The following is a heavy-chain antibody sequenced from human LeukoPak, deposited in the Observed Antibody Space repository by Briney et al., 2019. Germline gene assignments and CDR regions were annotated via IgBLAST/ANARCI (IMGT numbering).Heavy chain of an antibody. CDR3: ARVVDYGDYSDWFDP. D-gene: IGHD4-17*01. J-gene: IGHJ5*02. V-gene: IGHV3-11*01. CDR1: GFTFSDYY. CDR2: ISSSGNTI. Sequence: GGSLRLSCAASGFTFSDYYMSRIRQAPGKGLEWVSYISSSGNTIYYADSVKGRFTISRDNAKNSLYLQMNSLRAEDTAVYYCARVVDYGDYSDWFDPWGQGTLVTVSS.